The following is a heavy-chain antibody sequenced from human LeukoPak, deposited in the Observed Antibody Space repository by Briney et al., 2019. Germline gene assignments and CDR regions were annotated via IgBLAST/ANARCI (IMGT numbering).Heavy chain of an antibody. Sequence: ASVKVSCKASGYTFTGYYMHWVRQAPGQGLEWMGWINPNSGGTHYAQKFQGRVTMTRDTSISTAYMELSRLRSDDTAVYYCARDLYDVRTGYYFDYWGQGTLVTVSS. D-gene: IGHD3-16*01. J-gene: IGHJ4*02. CDR3: ARDLYDVRTGYYFDY. V-gene: IGHV1-2*02. CDR1: GYTFTGYY. CDR2: INPNSGGT.